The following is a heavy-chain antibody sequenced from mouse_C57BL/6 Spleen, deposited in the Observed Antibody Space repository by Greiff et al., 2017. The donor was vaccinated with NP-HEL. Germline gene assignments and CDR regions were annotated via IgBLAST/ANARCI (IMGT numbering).Heavy chain of an antibody. CDR3: ARASYGNYHYAMDY. V-gene: IGHV1-22*01. D-gene: IGHD2-10*01. CDR2: INPNNGGT. J-gene: IGHJ4*01. Sequence: VQLQQSGPELVKPGASVKMSCKASGYTFTDYNMHWVKQSHGKSLEWIGYINPNNGGTSYNQKFKGKATLTVNKSSSTAYMELRSLTSEDSAVYYCARASYGNYHYAMDYWGQGTSVTVSS. CDR1: GYTFTDYN.